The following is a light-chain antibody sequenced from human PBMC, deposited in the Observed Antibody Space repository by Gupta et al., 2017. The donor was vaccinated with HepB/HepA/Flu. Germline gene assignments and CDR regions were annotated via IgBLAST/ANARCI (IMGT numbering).Light chain of an antibody. J-gene: IGKJ1*01. CDR1: QRISSY. CDR2: AAS. Sequence: DIQMTQSPSFLSASVGDRVTITCRASQRISSYLNWYQQKPGKAPKLLIYAASRLQSGVPSRFSGSGSGTDFTLNISRLQPEDFATYYCQQSDSTPRTFGHGTKVEIK. CDR3: QQSDSTPRT. V-gene: IGKV1-39*01.